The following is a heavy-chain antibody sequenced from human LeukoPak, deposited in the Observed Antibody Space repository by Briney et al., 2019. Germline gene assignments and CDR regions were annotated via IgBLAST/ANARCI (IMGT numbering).Heavy chain of an antibody. CDR2: TYYRSKWYN. V-gene: IGHV6-1*01. Sequence: SQTLSLTCAISGDIVSSNSAAWNWIRQSPSRGLEWLGRTYYRSKWYNDHAVSVKSRITINPDTSKNQFSLQLNSVTPEDTAVYYCARDLDITGTTGAYYYGMDVWGQGTTVTVSS. D-gene: IGHD1-7*01. CDR3: ARDLDITGTTGAYYYGMDV. J-gene: IGHJ6*02. CDR1: GDIVSSNSAA.